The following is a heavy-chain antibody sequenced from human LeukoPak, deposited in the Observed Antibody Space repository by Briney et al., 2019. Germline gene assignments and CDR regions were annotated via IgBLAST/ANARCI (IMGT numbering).Heavy chain of an antibody. CDR1: GGTFSSCA. Sequence: SVKVSCKASGGTFSSCAISWVRQAPGQGLEWMGGIIPIFGTANYAQKFQGRVTITTDESTSTAYMELSSLRSEDTAVYYCARGGITMVRGVIIDYYYYMDVWGKGTTVTVSS. J-gene: IGHJ6*03. V-gene: IGHV1-69*05. CDR2: IIPIFGTA. D-gene: IGHD3-10*01. CDR3: ARGGITMVRGVIIDYYYYMDV.